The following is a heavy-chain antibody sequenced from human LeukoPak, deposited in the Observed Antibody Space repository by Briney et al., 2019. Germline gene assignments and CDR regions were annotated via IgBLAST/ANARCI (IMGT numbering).Heavy chain of an antibody. Sequence: ASVNVSCKASGGTFSSYAISWVRQAPGQGLEWMGGIIPIFGTANYAQKLQGRVTITADESTSTAYMELSSLRSEDTAVYYCARADDFWSGYPHSTYYGMDVWGQGTTVTVSS. CDR1: GGTFSSYA. J-gene: IGHJ6*02. CDR3: ARADDFWSGYPHSTYYGMDV. CDR2: IIPIFGTA. D-gene: IGHD3-3*01. V-gene: IGHV1-69*13.